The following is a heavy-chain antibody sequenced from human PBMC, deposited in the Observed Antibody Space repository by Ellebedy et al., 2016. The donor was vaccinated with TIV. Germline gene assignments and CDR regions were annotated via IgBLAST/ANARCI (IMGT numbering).Heavy chain of an antibody. CDR1: GYSIRSGYY. J-gene: IGHJ5*02. V-gene: IGHV4-38-2*02. Sequence: SETLSLXXTVSGYSIRSGYYWGWTRQPPAKGLDWIGNIYHSRSTSYNPSLKSRVTISVDKSKNQFSLKMSSVTAADTAVYYCATLETYYYDSNGYLSWFDPWGLGALVTVSS. CDR2: IYHSRST. CDR3: ATLETYYYDSNGYLSWFDP. D-gene: IGHD3-22*01.